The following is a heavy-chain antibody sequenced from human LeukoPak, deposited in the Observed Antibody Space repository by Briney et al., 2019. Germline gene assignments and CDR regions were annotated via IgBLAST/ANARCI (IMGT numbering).Heavy chain of an antibody. CDR3: ARARKVQLLWFGELFDY. CDR1: GYTFTGYY. V-gene: IGHV1-2*02. Sequence: SVKVSCNAAGYTFTGYYIHWVRQAPGQGLEWMGWINPNSGGTHYAQKFQCRVTMTRDTSISATYMELSRLRSDDTAVYYCARARKVQLLWFGELFDYWGQGTLVTVSS. CDR2: INPNSGGT. J-gene: IGHJ4*02. D-gene: IGHD3-10*01.